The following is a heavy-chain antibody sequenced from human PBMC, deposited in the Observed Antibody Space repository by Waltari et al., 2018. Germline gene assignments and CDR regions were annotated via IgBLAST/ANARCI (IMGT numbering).Heavy chain of an antibody. J-gene: IGHJ6*02. V-gene: IGHV1-18*01. Sequence: QVQLVQSGAEVKKPGASVKVSCKASGYTFTSYGISWVRQAPGQGLEWMGWISAYNGNTNYAQKLQGRVTMTTDTSTSTAYMELRSLRSDDTAVYYCARDLRYFDWLSNYYYYYGMDVWGQGTTVTVSS. CDR3: ARDLRYFDWLSNYYYYYGMDV. CDR1: GYTFTSYG. CDR2: ISAYNGNT. D-gene: IGHD3-9*01.